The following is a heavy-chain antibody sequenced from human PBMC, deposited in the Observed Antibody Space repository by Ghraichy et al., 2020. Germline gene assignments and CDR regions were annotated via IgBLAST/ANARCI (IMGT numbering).Heavy chain of an antibody. D-gene: IGHD1-26*01. J-gene: IGHJ4*02. V-gene: IGHV4-34*01. CDR3: ARGRVGADDY. CDR2: INHSGST. Sequence: TLSLTCAVYGGSFSGYYWSWIRQPPGKGLEWIGEINHSGSTNYNPSLKSRVTISVDTSKNQFSLKLSSVTAADTAVYYCARGRVGADDYWGQGTLVTVSS. CDR1: GGSFSGYY.